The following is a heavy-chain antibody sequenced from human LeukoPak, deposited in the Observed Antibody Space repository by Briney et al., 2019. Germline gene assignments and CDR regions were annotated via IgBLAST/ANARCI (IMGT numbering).Heavy chain of an antibody. J-gene: IGHJ6*03. CDR1: GYTFTSYD. CDR3: ARALSWTTESYYYMDV. V-gene: IGHV1-8*01. D-gene: IGHD3/OR15-3a*01. CDR2: MNPNSGNT. Sequence: GASVKVSCEASGYTFTSYDMNWVRQATGQGLEWLGWMNPNSGNTGYARNFQGRVTMTMNTSITTAYMELSSLRSEDTAVYYCARALSWTTESYYYMDVWGKGTTVTVSS.